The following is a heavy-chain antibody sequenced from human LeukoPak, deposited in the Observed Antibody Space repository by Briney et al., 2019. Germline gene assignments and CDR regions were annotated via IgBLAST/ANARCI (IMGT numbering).Heavy chain of an antibody. CDR3: ARVHSRGYSYYFDY. J-gene: IGHJ4*02. Sequence: AASVKVSCKASGGTFSSYAISWVRQAPGQGLEWMGIINPSGGSTSYAQKFQGRVTMTRDTSTSTVYMELSSLRSEDTAVYYCARVHSRGYSYYFDYWGQGTLVTVSS. CDR2: INPSGGST. CDR1: GGTFSSYA. V-gene: IGHV1-46*01. D-gene: IGHD3-22*01.